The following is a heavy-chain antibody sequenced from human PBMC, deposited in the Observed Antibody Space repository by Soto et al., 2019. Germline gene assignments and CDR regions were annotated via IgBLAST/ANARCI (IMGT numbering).Heavy chain of an antibody. CDR3: ARGDRGGFDL. Sequence: GGSLRLSCAASGFTFDYYWMHWVRQAPGKGLVWVSRVHSDGTTTTYADSVKGRFTISRDNAKNAIFLQMTSLRVDDTAVYFCARGDRGGFDLWGQGTMVTVSS. V-gene: IGHV3-74*03. CDR1: GFTFDYYW. J-gene: IGHJ3*01. D-gene: IGHD3-10*01. CDR2: VHSDGTTT.